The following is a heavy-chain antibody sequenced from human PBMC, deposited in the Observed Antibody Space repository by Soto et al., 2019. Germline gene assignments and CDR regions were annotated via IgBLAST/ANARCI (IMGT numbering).Heavy chain of an antibody. CDR3: VRDVGGSGWFAP. J-gene: IGHJ5*02. CDR1: GISIGNYY. Sequence: PSETLSLNCTVSGISIGNYYCSWIRQSAGKGLEWIGRIYSSGTTNYNPSLKSRVTMSVDMSKSQFSLNVRSVTAADTAVYYCVRDVGGSGWFAPWGQGTLVTVSS. CDR2: IYSSGTT. V-gene: IGHV4-4*07.